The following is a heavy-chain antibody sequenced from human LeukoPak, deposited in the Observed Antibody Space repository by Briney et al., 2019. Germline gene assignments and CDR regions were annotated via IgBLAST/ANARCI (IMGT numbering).Heavy chain of an antibody. CDR2: INHSGST. CDR1: SGSFSGYY. D-gene: IGHD6-19*01. V-gene: IGHV4-34*01. Sequence: SETLSLTCGVYSGSFSGYYRSWISQPHGKGLEWFGEINHSGSTNYNPSLKSRVTISVDTSKNQFSLKLNSVTAADTAVYYCARHAAVPGEEKFDYWGQGPLVTVSS. CDR3: ARHAAVPGEEKFDY. J-gene: IGHJ4*02.